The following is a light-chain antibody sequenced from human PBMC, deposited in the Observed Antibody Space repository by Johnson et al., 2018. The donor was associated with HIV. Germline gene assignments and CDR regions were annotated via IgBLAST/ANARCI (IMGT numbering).Light chain of an antibody. CDR1: SSNIANNY. CDR3: GTWDTSLSVYV. J-gene: IGLJ1*01. Sequence: QPVLTQPPSVSAAPGHQVTISCSGSSSNIANNYVSWYQQFPGTAPKLLIYENNKRPSGISDRFSASKSGTSATLGITGLQTGDEADFYCGTWDTSLSVYVFGTGTKVTVL. CDR2: ENN. V-gene: IGLV1-51*02.